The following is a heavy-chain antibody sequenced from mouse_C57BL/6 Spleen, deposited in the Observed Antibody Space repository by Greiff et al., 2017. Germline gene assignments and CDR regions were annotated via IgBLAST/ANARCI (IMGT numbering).Heavy chain of an antibody. J-gene: IGHJ4*01. V-gene: IGHV3-3*01. D-gene: IGHD1-1*01. CDR2: TFYSGIT. CDR1: GFSINSDCY. CDR3: ARADYYGSPYAMDY. Sequence: EVQLVESGPSLVRPSQTLSLTCTVTGFSINSDCYWIWIRQFPGNKLEYIGYTFYSGITYYNPSLESRTYITRDTSKNQFSLKLSSLTTEDTATYYCARADYYGSPYAMDYWGQGTSVTVSS.